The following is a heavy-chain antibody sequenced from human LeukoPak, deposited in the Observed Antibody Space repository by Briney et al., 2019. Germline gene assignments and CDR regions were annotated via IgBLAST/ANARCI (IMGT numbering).Heavy chain of an antibody. CDR2: IYYSGST. CDR3: ARLYSSSWDY. D-gene: IGHD6-13*01. CDR1: GGSISSSSYY. Sequence: SETLSLTCTVSGGSISSSSYYWGWIRQPPGKGLEWIGSIYYSGSTYYNPSLKSRVTISVDTSKNQFSLKLSSVTAADTAVYYCARLYSSSWDYWGQGTLVTVSS. J-gene: IGHJ4*02. V-gene: IGHV4-39*07.